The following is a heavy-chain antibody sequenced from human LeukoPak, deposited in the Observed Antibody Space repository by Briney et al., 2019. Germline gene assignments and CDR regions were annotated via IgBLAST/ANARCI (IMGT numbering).Heavy chain of an antibody. CDR2: ITPIFGTA. V-gene: IGHV1-69*05. Sequence: ASVKVSCKASGGTFSSYVISWVRQAPGQGPEWMGRITPIFGTANYAQKFQGRVTITTDESTSTAYMELSSLRSEDTAVYYCARESLGPLYYYMDVWGKGTTVTVSS. CDR3: ARESLGPLYYYMDV. J-gene: IGHJ6*03. CDR1: GGTFSSYV.